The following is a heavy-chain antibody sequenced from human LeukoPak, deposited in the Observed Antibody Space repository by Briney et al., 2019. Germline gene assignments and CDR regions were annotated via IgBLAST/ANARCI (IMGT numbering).Heavy chain of an antibody. CDR1: GFTFSSYA. Sequence: PGGSLRLSCAASGFTFSSYAMSWVRQAPGKGLEWVSAISGSGGSTYYADSVKGRFTISRGNSKNTLYLQMNSLRAEDTAVYYCAKDLGAYGDYGIFDYWGQGTLVTVSS. CDR3: AKDLGAYGDYGIFDY. D-gene: IGHD4-17*01. CDR2: ISGSGGST. J-gene: IGHJ4*02. V-gene: IGHV3-23*01.